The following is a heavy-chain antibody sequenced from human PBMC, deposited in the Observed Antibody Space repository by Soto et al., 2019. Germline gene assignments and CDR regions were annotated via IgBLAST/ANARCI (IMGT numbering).Heavy chain of an antibody. V-gene: IGHV4-39*01. D-gene: IGHD3-3*02. CDR2: IYYSGST. CDR3: ASPKIAFYNWFDP. J-gene: IGHJ5*02. Sequence: QLQLQESGPGLVKPSETLSLTCTVSGGSISSSSYYWGWIRQPPGKGLEWIGSIYYSGSTYYNPSLKGRVTIAVDTSKNQFSLKLSSVTAADTAVYYCASPKIAFYNWFDPWGQGTLVTVSS. CDR1: GGSISSSSYY.